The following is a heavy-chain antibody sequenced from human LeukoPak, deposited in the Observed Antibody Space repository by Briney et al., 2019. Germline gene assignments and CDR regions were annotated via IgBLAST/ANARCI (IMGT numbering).Heavy chain of an antibody. J-gene: IGHJ4*02. V-gene: IGHV3-23*01. CDR1: GFTFSRYA. CDR3: ARHTNDYLLNTFDS. D-gene: IGHD1-1*01. CDR2: ICGNNGKT. Sequence: PGFSVRLSCAACGFTFSRYALSWVRQAPARGLEWVSDICGNNGKTYYADYVKGRFTISTDNSKNTLYLQLSSLRAEDTAVYYCARHTNDYLLNTFDSWGQGTLVTVSS.